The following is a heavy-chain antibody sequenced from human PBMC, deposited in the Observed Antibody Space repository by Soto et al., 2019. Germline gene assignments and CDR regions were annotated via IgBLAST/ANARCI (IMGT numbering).Heavy chain of an antibody. CDR1: GFTFSNYW. Sequence: PGGSLRLSCAASGFTFSNYWMHWVRQVPGKGLVWVSRINGDGSRTCYVDSVKGRFTVSRDNAKNTLYLQMNSLRVEDTAVYYCARDLCRRGLYYGMDVWGQGTTVTVSS. CDR3: ARDLCRRGLYYGMDV. D-gene: IGHD2-2*01. CDR2: INGDGSRT. V-gene: IGHV3-74*01. J-gene: IGHJ6*02.